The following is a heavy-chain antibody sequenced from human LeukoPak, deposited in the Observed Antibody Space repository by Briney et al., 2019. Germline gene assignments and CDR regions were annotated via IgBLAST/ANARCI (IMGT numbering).Heavy chain of an antibody. J-gene: IGHJ4*02. D-gene: IGHD4-17*01. CDR1: GYSFTSYW. CDR2: NYPGDSDT. Sequence: PGGALKTPLKGSGYSFTSYWIGWVRQGPGKGLGVRGINYPGDSDTRYSPSFQGQVTISADKSISTAYLQWSSLTASDTAMYYCARLAPVTGGGYWGEGTLVTVSS. CDR3: ARLAPVTGGGY. V-gene: IGHV5-51*01.